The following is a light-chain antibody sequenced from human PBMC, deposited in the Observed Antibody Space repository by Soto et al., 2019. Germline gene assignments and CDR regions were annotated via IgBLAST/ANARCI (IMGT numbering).Light chain of an antibody. CDR3: SSHGGGNNWGV. Sequence: QSALTQPRSVSGFPGQSVTIYCTGTNSDVGGYDYVSWYRQHPGKAPKLLIYDLIKRPSGVPDRFSGSKSGNTAYLTISGLQAEDEADYFCSSHGGGNNWGVFGGGTKVTV. CDR2: DLI. CDR1: NSDVGGYDY. J-gene: IGLJ3*02. V-gene: IGLV2-11*01.